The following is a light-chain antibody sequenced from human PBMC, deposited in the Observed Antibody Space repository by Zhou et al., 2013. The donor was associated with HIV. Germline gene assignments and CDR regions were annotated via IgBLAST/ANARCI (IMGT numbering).Light chain of an antibody. V-gene: IGKV1D-16*01. CDR1: QNISNS. CDR3: QQYNSYPYS. Sequence: DIEMTQSPTSLSASVGDRVTITCRASQNISNSLAWYQQKPGKAPTLLIFATSNLHNGVPSRFSGSGSGTVFILTISSLQPDDFATYYCQQYNSYPYSFGQGTKLEIK. J-gene: IGKJ2*03. CDR2: ATS.